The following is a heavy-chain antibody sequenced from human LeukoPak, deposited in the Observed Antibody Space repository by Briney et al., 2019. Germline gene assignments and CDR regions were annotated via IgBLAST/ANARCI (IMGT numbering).Heavy chain of an antibody. J-gene: IGHJ4*02. Sequence: GGSLRLSCAASGFTVSSNYMSWVRQAPGKGLEWVSVIYSGGSTYYADSVKGRFTISRDNSKNTLYLQMNSLRAEDTAVYYCAKDPVSGGIAVAGTFDYWGQGTLVSVSS. CDR2: IYSGGST. CDR1: GFTVSSNY. D-gene: IGHD6-19*01. V-gene: IGHV3-53*01. CDR3: AKDPVSGGIAVAGTFDY.